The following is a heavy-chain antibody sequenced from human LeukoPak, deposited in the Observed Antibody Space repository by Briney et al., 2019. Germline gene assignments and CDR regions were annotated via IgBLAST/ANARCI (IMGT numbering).Heavy chain of an antibody. CDR2: IYGADAA. CDR1: GFNVSSNY. CDR3: VTSTGQQFIPYDY. J-gene: IGHJ4*02. V-gene: IGHV3-66*02. Sequence: GGSLRLSCAASGFNVSSNYMTWIRQAPGKGLEWVSLIYGADAAYYAESVRGRFMISRDNLKNTLFLQMKSLRVEDTAVYYCVTSTGQQFIPYDYWGQGTHVTVSS. D-gene: IGHD6-13*01.